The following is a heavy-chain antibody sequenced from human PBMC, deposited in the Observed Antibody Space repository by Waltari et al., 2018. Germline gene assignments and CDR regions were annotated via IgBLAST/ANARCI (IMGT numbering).Heavy chain of an antibody. V-gene: IGHV5-51*01. CDR1: EYSFTSYW. D-gene: IGHD3-10*01. CDR2: SYPGDSET. J-gene: IGHJ4*02. CDR3: AVGEVVRGALLNYFDY. Sequence: EVQLVQSGAEVKKPGESLKISCKGSEYSFTSYWIGWLRHIPGKGLDWMGISYPGDSETRYSPSFQGQVTISADKSISTAYLQWSSLKASDTAMYYCAVGEVVRGALLNYFDYRGQGTLVTVSS.